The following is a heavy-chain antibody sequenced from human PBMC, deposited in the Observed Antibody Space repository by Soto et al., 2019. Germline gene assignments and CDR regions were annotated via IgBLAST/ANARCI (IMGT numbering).Heavy chain of an antibody. V-gene: IGHV1-3*01. CDR2: INAGNGNT. J-gene: IGHJ5*02. D-gene: IGHD6-19*01. CDR3: ARGGGWYVWFDP. CDR1: GYTFTSYA. Sequence: VKVSCKASGYTFTSYAMHWVRQAPGQRLEWMGWINAGNGNTKYSQKFQGRVTITRDTSASTAYMELSSLRSEDTAVYYCARGGGWYVWFDPWGQGTLVTVSS.